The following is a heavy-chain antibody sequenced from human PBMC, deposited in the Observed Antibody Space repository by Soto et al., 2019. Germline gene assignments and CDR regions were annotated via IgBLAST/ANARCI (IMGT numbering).Heavy chain of an antibody. CDR3: ARGDCSSTSCYSLRWSLDY. CDR2: INPSGGST. Sequence: QVQLVQSGAEVKKPGASVKVSCKASGYTFTSYYMHWVRQAPGQGLEWMGIINPSGGSTSYAQKFQGRVTMTRDTSTSTVYMELSSLRSEDTAVYYCARGDCSSTSCYSLRWSLDYWGQGTLVTVSS. V-gene: IGHV1-46*03. J-gene: IGHJ4*02. D-gene: IGHD2-2*01. CDR1: GYTFTSYY.